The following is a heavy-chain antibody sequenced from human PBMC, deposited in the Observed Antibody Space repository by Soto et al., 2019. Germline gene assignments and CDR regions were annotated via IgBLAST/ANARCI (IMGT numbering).Heavy chain of an antibody. D-gene: IGHD6-19*01. CDR1: GGSISSYY. V-gene: IGHV4-59*01. CDR2: IYYSGST. J-gene: IGHJ4*02. Sequence: PSETLSLTCTVSGGSISSYYWSWIRQPPGKGLEWIGSIYYSGSTNYNPSLKSRVTISVDTSKNQFSLKLTSVTAADTAVYYCARASGSYGLWGQGTLVTVSS. CDR3: ARASGSYGL.